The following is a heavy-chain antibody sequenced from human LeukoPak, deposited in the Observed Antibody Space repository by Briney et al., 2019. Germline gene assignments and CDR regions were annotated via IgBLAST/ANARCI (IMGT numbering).Heavy chain of an antibody. D-gene: IGHD4-17*01. CDR3: ARDTPPDYVGNWFDP. CDR1: GGSISSGSYY. J-gene: IGHJ5*02. Sequence: SETLSLTCTVSGGSISSGSYYWSWIRQPAGKGLEWIGRIYTSGSTNYNPSLKSRVTISVDTSKNQFSLKLSSVTAADTAVYCCARDTPPDYVGNWFDPWGQGTLVTVSS. V-gene: IGHV4-61*02. CDR2: IYTSGST.